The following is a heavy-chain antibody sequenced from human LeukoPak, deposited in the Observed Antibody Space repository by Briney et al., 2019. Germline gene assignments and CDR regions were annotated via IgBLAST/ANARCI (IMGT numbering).Heavy chain of an antibody. V-gene: IGHV3-7*01. J-gene: IGHJ4*02. CDR2: INQDGSEK. Sequence: GGSLRLSCAASGFSFSRYWMTWVRLAPGKGLQWVANINQDGSEKYYVESVEGRFIISRDNAENPLYLQMNSLRAEDTAVYYCARARQAPANVYSDYWGQGGLVTVSS. CDR1: GFSFSRYW. CDR3: ARARQAPANVYSDY. D-gene: IGHD2-15*01.